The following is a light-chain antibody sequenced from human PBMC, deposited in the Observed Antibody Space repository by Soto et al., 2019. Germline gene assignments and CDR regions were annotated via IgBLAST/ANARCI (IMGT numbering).Light chain of an antibody. Sequence: QSVLTQPPSVSGAPGQRVTISCTGSTSNIGAGYDVHWYQQVPGTTPKLLIYANNNRPSGVPDRFSGSKSGTSASLVITGLQAEDEADYYCQSYDNSLSGWLFGGGTQLPS. CDR3: QSYDNSLSGWL. J-gene: IGLJ2*01. CDR2: ANN. V-gene: IGLV1-40*01. CDR1: TSNIGAGYD.